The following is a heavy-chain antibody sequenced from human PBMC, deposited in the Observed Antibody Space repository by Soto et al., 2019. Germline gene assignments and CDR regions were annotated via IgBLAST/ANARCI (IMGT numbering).Heavy chain of an antibody. CDR1: GFTFSKYA. Sequence: EVQLLESGGGLVQPGGSLRPSCAASGFTFSKYAMSWVRQAPGKGLEWVSAISGSGTTTYSADSVRGRFTISRDNSNNMLYLQMNSPSPEDTALYYCVKFFVETGGSSGWPWSLDSWGQGTRVTVSS. J-gene: IGHJ4*02. V-gene: IGHV3-23*01. D-gene: IGHD6-25*01. CDR2: ISGSGTTT. CDR3: VKFFVETGGSSGWPWSLDS.